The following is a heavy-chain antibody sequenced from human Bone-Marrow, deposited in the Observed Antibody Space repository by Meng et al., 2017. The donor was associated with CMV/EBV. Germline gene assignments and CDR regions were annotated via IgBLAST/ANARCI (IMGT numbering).Heavy chain of an antibody. D-gene: IGHD6-19*01. CDR3: AKDMSSGSTGWYRSIDY. J-gene: IGHJ4*02. V-gene: IGHV3-43*01. Sequence: FTCDDYTMHWVRQPPGRGLEWVSLITWDGTSTYYTDSVEGRFTISRDNSKNSLYLQMNSLRTEDTALYYCAKDMSSGSTGWYRSIDYWGQGTLVTVSS. CDR2: ITWDGTST. CDR1: FTCDDYT.